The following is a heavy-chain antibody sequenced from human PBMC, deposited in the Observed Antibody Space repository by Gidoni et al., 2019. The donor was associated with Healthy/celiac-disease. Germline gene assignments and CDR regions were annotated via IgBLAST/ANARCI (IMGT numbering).Heavy chain of an antibody. CDR3: ARGRAPRTPKGGMDV. V-gene: IGHV4-34*01. Sequence: QVQLQQWGAGLLKPSETLSLTCAVYGGSFSGYYWSWIRQPPGKGLEWIGEINHSGSTNYTPSLKSRVTISVDTSKNQFSLKLSSVTAADTAVYYCARGRAPRTPKGGMDVWGQGTTVTVSS. D-gene: IGHD2-15*01. J-gene: IGHJ6*02. CDR2: INHSGST. CDR1: GGSFSGYY.